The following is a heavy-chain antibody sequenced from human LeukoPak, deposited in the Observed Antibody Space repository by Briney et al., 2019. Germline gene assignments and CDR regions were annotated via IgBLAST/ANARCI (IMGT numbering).Heavy chain of an antibody. D-gene: IGHD2-15*01. CDR3: APLGYCSGDDCHRPY. V-gene: IGHV4-31*03. J-gene: IGHJ4*02. Sequence: PSETLSLICTVSGGSISSGGYYWSWIRQHPGKGLEWIGYIYYSGSTYYNPSLKSRVTISVDTSKNQFSLKLSSVTAADTAVYYCAPLGYCSGDDCHRPYWGQGALVTVSS. CDR1: GGSISSGGYY. CDR2: IYYSGST.